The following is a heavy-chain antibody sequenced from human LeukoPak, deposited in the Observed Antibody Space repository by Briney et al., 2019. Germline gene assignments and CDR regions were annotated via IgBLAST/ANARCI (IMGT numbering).Heavy chain of an antibody. J-gene: IGHJ3*02. CDR1: GFTFSSYS. V-gene: IGHV3-21*01. D-gene: IGHD6-19*01. CDR3: ARVSDSGWYKDAFDI. Sequence: GGSLRLSCAASGFTFSSYSMNWVRQAPEKGLEWVSSISSSSSYIYYADSVKGRFTISRDNAKNSLYLQMNSLRAEDTAVYYCARVSDSGWYKDAFDIWGQGTMVTVSS. CDR2: ISSSSSYI.